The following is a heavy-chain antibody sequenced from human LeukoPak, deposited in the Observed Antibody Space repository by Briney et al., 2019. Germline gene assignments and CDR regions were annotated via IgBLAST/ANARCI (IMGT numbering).Heavy chain of an antibody. CDR3: AREGRRYSSGGYYFDY. D-gene: IGHD6-19*01. CDR1: GFTFSVYA. J-gene: IGHJ4*02. V-gene: IGHV3-30*04. Sequence: PGGSLRLSCAASGFTFSVYAVHWVRQAPGKGLEWVAVISYDGSNKYYANSVKGRFTITRDSSMNTLYLQMNSLRPEDTAVYHCAREGRRYSSGGYYFDYWGQGTLVTVPS. CDR2: ISYDGSNK.